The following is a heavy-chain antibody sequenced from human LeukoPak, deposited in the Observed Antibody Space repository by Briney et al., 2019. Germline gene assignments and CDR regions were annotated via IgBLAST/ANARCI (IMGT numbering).Heavy chain of an antibody. V-gene: IGHV4-4*07. Sequence: SETLSLTCTVSGGSISSYYWSWIRQPAGKGLEWIGRIYTSGSTNYNPSLKSRVTMSVDTSKNQFSLKLSSVTAADTAVYYCARDPNYGDYLGVADYWGQGTLVTVSS. CDR2: IYTSGST. CDR3: ARDPNYGDYLGVADY. CDR1: GGSISSYY. D-gene: IGHD4-17*01. J-gene: IGHJ4*02.